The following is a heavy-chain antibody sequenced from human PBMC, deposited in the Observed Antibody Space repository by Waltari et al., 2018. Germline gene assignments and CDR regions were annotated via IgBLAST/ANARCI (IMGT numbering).Heavy chain of an antibody. CDR1: GHSFTTYW. CDR2: IYPGDSVT. Sequence: EVQLVQSGAEVKKPGESLKISCKASGHSFTTYWIGWVRQMPGKGLEWMGIIYPGDSVTRYSPSFQGQVTISADKSIDTAYLQWSSLKASDTAMYYCATRGIPAASYYHYMDVWGKGTTVTVSS. CDR3: ATRGIPAASYYHYMDV. D-gene: IGHD2-2*01. J-gene: IGHJ6*03. V-gene: IGHV5-51*01.